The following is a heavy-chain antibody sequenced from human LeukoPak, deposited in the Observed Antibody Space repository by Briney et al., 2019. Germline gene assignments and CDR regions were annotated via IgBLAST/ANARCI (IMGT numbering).Heavy chain of an antibody. CDR2: INGDGSGT. CDR3: ARGGFYDLGSPIY. Sequence: GRSLRLSCAASGFTFSNYWMHWVRQAPGKGLVWVSRINGDGSGTIYADSVKGRISISRDNAKNTLLLQMNSLRAEDTAVYYCARGGFYDLGSPIYWGQGTLVTVSS. CDR1: GFTFSNYW. D-gene: IGHD3-10*01. V-gene: IGHV3-74*01. J-gene: IGHJ4*02.